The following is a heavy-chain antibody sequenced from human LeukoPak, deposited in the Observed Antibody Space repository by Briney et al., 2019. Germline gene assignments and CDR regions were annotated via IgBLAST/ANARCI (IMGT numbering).Heavy chain of an antibody. V-gene: IGHV3-30*18. CDR2: ISFDASNK. D-gene: IGHD3-10*01. CDR1: GFTFSSYG. J-gene: IGHJ4*02. Sequence: TGGSLRLSCAASGFTFSSYGKHWVRQAPGKGLEWVTVISFDASNKYYADSVKGRFTISRDNSKNTLYLQMNSLRAEDTAVYYCAKDVDPYGSGSYVEGFDYWGQGTLVTVSS. CDR3: AKDVDPYGSGSYVEGFDY.